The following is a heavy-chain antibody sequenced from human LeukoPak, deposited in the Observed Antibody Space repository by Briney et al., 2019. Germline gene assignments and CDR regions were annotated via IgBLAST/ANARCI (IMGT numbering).Heavy chain of an antibody. CDR2: ISSGGSTI. CDR3: ARARLMAGGWLLDY. D-gene: IGHD3-9*01. Sequence: PGGSLRLSCAASGFTFSSYEMNWVRQAPGKGLEWVSYISSGGSTIYYADSVKGRFTISRDNAKNSLYLHMNSLRAEDTAVYYCARARLMAGGWLLDYWGQGTLVTVSS. CDR1: GFTFSSYE. V-gene: IGHV3-48*03. J-gene: IGHJ4*02.